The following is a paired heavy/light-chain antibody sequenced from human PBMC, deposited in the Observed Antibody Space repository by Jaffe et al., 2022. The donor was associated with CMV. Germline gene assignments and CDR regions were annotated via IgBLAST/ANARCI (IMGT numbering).Light chain of an antibody. CDR1: SGINVGTYR. J-gene: IGLJ3*02. V-gene: IGLV5-45*03. CDR2: YKSDSDK. CDR3: MIWHNSAWV. Sequence: QAVLTQPSSLSASPGASASLTCTLRSGINVGTYRIYWYQQKPGSPPQYLLRYKSDSDKQQGSGVPSRFSGSKDASANVGILLISGLQSEDEADYYCMIWHNSAWVFGGGTKLTVL.
Heavy chain of an antibody. V-gene: IGHV3-72*01. D-gene: IGHD5-18*01. CDR1: GFTFSDYY. J-gene: IGHJ4*02. CDR2: IRDKANSYTT. CDR3: GRGGGGYGPEY. Sequence: EVQLVESGGGLVQPGGSLRLSCAASGFTFSDYYMDWVRQAPGKGLEWVGRIRDKANSYTTEYAASVRGRFTISRDDSRNSVYLQLSSLKTEDTAVFYCGRGGGGYGPEYWGQGTLVTVSS.